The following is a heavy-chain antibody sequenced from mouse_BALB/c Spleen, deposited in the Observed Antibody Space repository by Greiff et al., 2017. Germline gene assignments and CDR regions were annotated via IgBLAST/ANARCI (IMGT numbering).Heavy chain of an antibody. CDR3: AREVYDYGFAY. D-gene: IGHD2-4*01. V-gene: IGHV1S56*01. Sequence: VKLMESGPELVKPGASVRISCKASGYTFTSYYIHWVKQRPGQGLEWIGWIYPGNVNTKYNEKFKGKATLTADKSSSTAYMQLSSLTSEDSAVYFCAREVYDYGFAYWGQGTLVTVSA. J-gene: IGHJ3*01. CDR1: GYTFTSYY. CDR2: IYPGNVNT.